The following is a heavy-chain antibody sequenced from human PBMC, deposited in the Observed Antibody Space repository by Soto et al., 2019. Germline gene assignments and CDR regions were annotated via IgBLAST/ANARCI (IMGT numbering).Heavy chain of an antibody. J-gene: IGHJ6*03. CDR2: IYYSGST. CDR1: GGSISSYC. D-gene: IGHD6-6*01. V-gene: IGHV4-59*01. Sequence: SDTLSLTCTVSGGSISSYCWSWIRQPPGKGLEWIGYIYYSGSTNYNPSLKSRVTISVDTSKNQFSLKLSSVTAADTAVYYCARVHSSSSYYYYYYMDVWGKGTTVTVSS. CDR3: ARVHSSSSYYYYYYMDV.